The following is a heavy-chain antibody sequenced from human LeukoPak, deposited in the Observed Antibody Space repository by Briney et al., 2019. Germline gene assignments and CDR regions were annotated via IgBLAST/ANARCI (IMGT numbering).Heavy chain of an antibody. V-gene: IGHV1-46*01. Sequence: GASVKVSCKASGYTFTSYYMHWVRQALGQGLEWMGIINPSGGSTSYAQKFQGRVTMTRDTSTSTVYMELSSLRSEDTAVYYCAREWGNKGFDFWGQGTLVTVSS. J-gene: IGHJ4*02. CDR3: AREWGNKGFDF. CDR1: GYTFTSYY. D-gene: IGHD7-27*01. CDR2: INPSGGST.